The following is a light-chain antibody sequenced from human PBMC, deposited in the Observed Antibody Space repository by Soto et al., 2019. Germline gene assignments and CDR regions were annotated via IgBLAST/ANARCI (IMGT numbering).Light chain of an antibody. V-gene: IGKV3-20*01. J-gene: IGKJ1*01. CDR1: QSVNSSF. CDR2: AAS. Sequence: EIVLTQSPGTLSLSPGERATLSCRASQSVNSSFLAWYQQKPGQTPRLLIYAASTRATGIPDRFSGSGSGTDFTFTISRLEPEDFAVYYCQQYDTSRWTFGPGTNVEI. CDR3: QQYDTSRWT.